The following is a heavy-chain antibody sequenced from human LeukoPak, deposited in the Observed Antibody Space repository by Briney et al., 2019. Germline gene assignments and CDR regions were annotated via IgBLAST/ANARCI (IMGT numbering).Heavy chain of an antibody. CDR3: ARIDTGKDILTGSEHFDY. CDR1: GGTFSGYA. J-gene: IGHJ4*02. V-gene: IGHV1-69*04. D-gene: IGHD3-9*01. CDR2: IIPILGIE. Sequence: SVKVSCEASGGTFSGYAISWVRQAPGQGLEWMGRIIPILGIENYAQKFQGRVTTTADKSTSTAYMELSRLSSEDPAVFLCARIDTGKDILTGSEHFDYWGQGTLVTVSS.